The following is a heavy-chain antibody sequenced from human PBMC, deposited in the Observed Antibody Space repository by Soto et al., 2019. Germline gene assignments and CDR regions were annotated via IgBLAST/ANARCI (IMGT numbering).Heavy chain of an antibody. CDR3: ATLSPAFDY. CDR1: GYTFTNYG. J-gene: IGHJ4*02. V-gene: IGHV1-18*01. Sequence: QVQLVQSGPEVKKPGASVKVSCKTSGYTFTNYGITWVRQAPGQGLEWMGWITTDKGKTTYAQKVQGRVTMTTDTSTSTGYMELRSLRSDDTAVYYCATLSPAFDYWGQGTLVTVSS. CDR2: ITTDKGKT.